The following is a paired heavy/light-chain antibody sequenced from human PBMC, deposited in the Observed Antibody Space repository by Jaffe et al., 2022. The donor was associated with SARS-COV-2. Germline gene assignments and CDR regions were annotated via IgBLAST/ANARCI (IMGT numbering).Light chain of an antibody. CDR1: QSVSSN. J-gene: IGKJ2*01. Sequence: EIVMTQSPATLSVSPGERATLSCRASQSVSSNLAWYQQKPGQAPRLLIYAASTRATGIPARFSGSGSGTEFTLTISSLQSEDFAVYYCQQYNTWPRDTFGQGTKLEIK. CDR2: AAS. V-gene: IGKV3-15*01. CDR3: QQYNTWPRDT.
Heavy chain of an antibody. CDR3: AGGVGGSYSN. CDR2: ISSDGGST. CDR1: GFSIRSYA. D-gene: IGHD1-26*01. Sequence: EVQLVESGGGLVQPGGSLRLSCAASGFSIRSYAMHWVRQAPGKGLEHVSAISSDGGSTYYGNSVKGRFTISRDNTKNTLYLQMGSLRVDDMAVYYCAGGVGGSYSNWGQGTLVTVSS. J-gene: IGHJ4*02. V-gene: IGHV3-64*01.